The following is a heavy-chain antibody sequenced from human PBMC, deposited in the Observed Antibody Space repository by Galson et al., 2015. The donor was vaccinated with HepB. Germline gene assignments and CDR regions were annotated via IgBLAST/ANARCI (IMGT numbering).Heavy chain of an antibody. CDR2: IIPILGIA. J-gene: IGHJ3*02. CDR3: ASPSAYYDSSGYYYPPYDAFDI. D-gene: IGHD3-22*01. Sequence: SVKVSCKASGGTFSSYTISWVRQAPGQGLEWMGRIIPILGIANYAQKFQGRVTITADKSTSTAYMELSSLRSEDTAVYYCASPSAYYDSSGYYYPPYDAFDIWGQGTMVTVSS. CDR1: GGTFSSYT. V-gene: IGHV1-69*02.